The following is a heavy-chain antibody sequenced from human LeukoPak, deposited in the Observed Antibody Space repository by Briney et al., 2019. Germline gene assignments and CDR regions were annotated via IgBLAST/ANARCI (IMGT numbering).Heavy chain of an antibody. D-gene: IGHD6-13*01. J-gene: IGHJ6*03. CDR1: GYTFTSYD. Sequence: ASVTVSCKASGYTFTSYDINWVRQATGQGLEWMGWMNPNSGNTGYAQTFQGRVAMTRNTSISTAYMELSSLRSEDTAVYYCARVAAAGIVYYYYYMDVWGKGTTVTVSS. CDR3: ARVAAAGIVYYYYYMDV. V-gene: IGHV1-8*01. CDR2: MNPNSGNT.